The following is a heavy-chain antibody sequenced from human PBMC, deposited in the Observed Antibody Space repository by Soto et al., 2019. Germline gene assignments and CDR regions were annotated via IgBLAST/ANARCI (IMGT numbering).Heavy chain of an antibody. CDR3: ALFGAGAPPGTFDM. Sequence: PVESLKISCKGSGYSFTNHWIGWVHQMPGEGLEWMGIIFPGDSDTRYNPSFQGQATISADKSISTAYLQWSSLKASDTAMYDCALFGAGAPPGTFDMWGQGTMVTVSS. V-gene: IGHV5-51*07. CDR1: GYSFTNHW. D-gene: IGHD3-3*01. CDR2: IFPGDSDT. J-gene: IGHJ3*02.